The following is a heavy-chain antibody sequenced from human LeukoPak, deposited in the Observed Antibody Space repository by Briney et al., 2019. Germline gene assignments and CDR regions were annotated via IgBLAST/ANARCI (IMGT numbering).Heavy chain of an antibody. D-gene: IGHD3-22*01. CDR3: EGTYYYDSSDDY. CDR1: GFTFSSYA. J-gene: IGHJ4*02. CDR2: VSGGAGST. Sequence: PGGSLRLSCAASGFTFSSYAMSWVRQAPGKGLEWVSTVSGGAGSTYYADSVKGRFTISRDNSKNTLYLQINSLRAEDTAVYYCEGTYYYDSSDDYWGQGTLVTVSS. V-gene: IGHV3-23*01.